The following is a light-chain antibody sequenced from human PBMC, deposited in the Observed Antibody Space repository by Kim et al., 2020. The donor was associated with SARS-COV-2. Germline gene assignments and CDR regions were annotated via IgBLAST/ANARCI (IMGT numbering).Light chain of an antibody. CDR1: QSISSY. CDR2: AAS. V-gene: IGKV1-39*01. CDR3: QQSYSTPRT. Sequence: DIQMTQSPSSLFASVGDRVTITCRASQSISSYLNWYQQKPGKAPKLLIYAASSLQSGVPSRFSGSGSGTDFTLTISSLQPEEFATYYCQQSYSTPRTFGQGTKVDIK. J-gene: IGKJ1*01.